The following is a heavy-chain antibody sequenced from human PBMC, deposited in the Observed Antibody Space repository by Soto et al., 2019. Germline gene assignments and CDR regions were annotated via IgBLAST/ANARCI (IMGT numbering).Heavy chain of an antibody. V-gene: IGHV4-39*01. D-gene: IGHD2-2*01. CDR1: GGCISSSSYY. CDR2: IYYSGST. J-gene: IGHJ6*03. Sequence: SETLSLTCTVSGGCISSSSYYWGWIRQPPGKGLECIGSIYYSGSTYYNPSLKSRVTISVDTSKNQFSLKLSSVTAADTAVYYCARGYCSSTSCYFYYYYYYMDVWGKGTTVTVSS. CDR3: ARGYCSSTSCYFYYYYYYMDV.